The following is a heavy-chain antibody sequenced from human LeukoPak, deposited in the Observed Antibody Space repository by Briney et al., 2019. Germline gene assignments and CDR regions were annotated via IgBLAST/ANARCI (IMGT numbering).Heavy chain of an antibody. J-gene: IGHJ6*02. CDR3: ARESSYYGMDV. CDR1: GFTFSSYS. D-gene: IGHD2-2*01. CDR2: ISSSSSTI. Sequence: GSLRLSCADSGFTFSSYSMNWVRQAPGKGLEWVSYISSSSSTIYYADSVKGRFTISRDNAKNSLYLQMNSLRAEDTAVYYCARESSYYGMDVWGQGTTVTVSS. V-gene: IGHV3-48*01.